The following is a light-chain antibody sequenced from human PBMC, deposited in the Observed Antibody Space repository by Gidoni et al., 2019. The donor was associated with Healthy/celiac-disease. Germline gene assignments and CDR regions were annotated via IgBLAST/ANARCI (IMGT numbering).Light chain of an antibody. CDR1: QSVSSSY. J-gene: IGKJ1*01. CDR2: GAS. CDR3: QQYGSSPRT. Sequence: EIVLTQPPGTLSLSPGERATLSCRASQSVSSSYLAWYQQKPGQAPRLLIYGASSRATGIPDSFSGSGSGTDFTLTISRLEPEDLAVYYCQQYGSSPRTFGQGTKVEIK. V-gene: IGKV3-20*01.